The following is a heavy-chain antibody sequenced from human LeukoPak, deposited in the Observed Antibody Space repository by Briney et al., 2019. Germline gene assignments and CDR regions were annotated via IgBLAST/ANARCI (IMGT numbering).Heavy chain of an antibody. CDR2: IVPIFGTA. Sequence: SVKVSCKASGGTFSSYAISWVRQAPGQGLEWMGGIVPIFGTANYAQKFQGRVTITADGSTSTAYMELSSLRSEDTAVYYCARNRLELLSSPWWDCWGQGTLVTVSS. V-gene: IGHV1-69*01. CDR1: GGTFSSYA. D-gene: IGHD1-7*01. CDR3: ARNRLELLSSPWWDC. J-gene: IGHJ4*02.